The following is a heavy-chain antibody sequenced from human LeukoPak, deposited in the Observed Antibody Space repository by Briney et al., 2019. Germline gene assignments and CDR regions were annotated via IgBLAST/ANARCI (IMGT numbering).Heavy chain of an antibody. CDR3: ATSTVWGTWHN. V-gene: IGHV4-59*01. D-gene: IGHD3-16*01. Sequence: SETLSLTCTVSGDSITSYYWSWIRQPPGKGLEWIGYIYNSGNTNYNPSLKSRVTISIDTSKNQFFLKLNSVTAADTAVYYCATSTVWGTWHNWGQGTLVTVSS. J-gene: IGHJ4*02. CDR2: IYNSGNT. CDR1: GDSITSYY.